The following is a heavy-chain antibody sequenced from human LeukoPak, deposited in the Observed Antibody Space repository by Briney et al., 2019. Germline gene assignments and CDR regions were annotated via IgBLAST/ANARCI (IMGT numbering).Heavy chain of an antibody. V-gene: IGHV1-24*01. Sequence: ASVKVSYKVSGYTLTELSMHWVRQAPGKGLEWMGGFDPEDGETIYAQKFQGRVTMTEDTSTDTAYMELSSLRSEDTAVYYCATGLSGSYRLDYWGQGTLVTVSS. J-gene: IGHJ4*02. D-gene: IGHD1-26*01. CDR2: FDPEDGET. CDR1: GYTLTELS. CDR3: ATGLSGSYRLDY.